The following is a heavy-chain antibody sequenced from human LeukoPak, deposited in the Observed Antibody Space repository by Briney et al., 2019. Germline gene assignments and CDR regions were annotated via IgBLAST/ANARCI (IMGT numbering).Heavy chain of an antibody. D-gene: IGHD3-16*01. CDR1: GFTFSSYA. J-gene: IGHJ4*02. V-gene: IGHV3-23*01. CDR3: AKDPPHVSWLFDY. Sequence: GGSLRLSCAASGFTFSSYAMRWVRQAPGKGLEWVSAITNSGGTTYYADCVKGRFTISRDNSKNTLYLQMNSLRAEDTAVYYCAKDPPHVSWLFDYWGQGTLVTVSS. CDR2: ITNSGGTT.